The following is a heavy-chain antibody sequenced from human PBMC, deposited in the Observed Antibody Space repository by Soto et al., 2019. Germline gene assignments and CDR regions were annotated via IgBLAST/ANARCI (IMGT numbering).Heavy chain of an antibody. CDR1: GYTFTSYA. D-gene: IGHD1-7*01. J-gene: IGHJ5*02. Sequence: QVQLVQSGAEEKKPGASVKVSCKASGYTFTSYAMHWVRQAPGQRLEWMGWINAGNGNTKYSQKFQGRVTITRDTXXSTAYMELSSLRSEDTAVYYCARVRLELRGGWFDPWGQGTLVTVSS. CDR2: INAGNGNT. V-gene: IGHV1-3*05. CDR3: ARVRLELRGGWFDP.